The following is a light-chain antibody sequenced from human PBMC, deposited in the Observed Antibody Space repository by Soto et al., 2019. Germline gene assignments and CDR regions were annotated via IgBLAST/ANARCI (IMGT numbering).Light chain of an antibody. V-gene: IGKV3-20*01. CDR2: DAS. CDR1: QSVSSTY. J-gene: IGKJ3*01. CDR3: QQYCKSPRSFT. Sequence: EIVLTQYPGTLSLSPGERATLSCRASQSVSSTYLAWYQQKPGQAPRLLIYDASSRATGIPDKFIGSGSGSDFSGTISRLEPEDSGMYYCQQYCKSPRSFTFGHGTKVDIK.